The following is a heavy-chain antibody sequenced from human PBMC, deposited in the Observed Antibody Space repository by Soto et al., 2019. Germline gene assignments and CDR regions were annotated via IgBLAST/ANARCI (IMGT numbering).Heavy chain of an antibody. Sequence: QVQLVESGGGVVQPGRSLRLSCAASGFTFSSYGMHWVRQAPGKGLEWVAVIWYDGSNKYYADSVKGRFPISRDNSKNTLYLQMNSMRAEDTAVYYCARDESGYNMPYYYYYMDVWGKGTTVTVSS. CDR3: ARDESGYNMPYYYYYMDV. CDR1: GFTFSSYG. J-gene: IGHJ6*03. D-gene: IGHD3-3*01. V-gene: IGHV3-33*01. CDR2: IWYDGSNK.